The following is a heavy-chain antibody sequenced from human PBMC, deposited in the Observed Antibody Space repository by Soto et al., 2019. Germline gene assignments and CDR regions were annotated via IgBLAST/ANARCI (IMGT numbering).Heavy chain of an antibody. Sequence: QVQLVQSGAEVKKPGASVKVSCKASGYTFTSYDINWVRQATGQGLEWMGWMNPNSGNTGYAQKLQGRVTMTRNSSISTAYMELSSLRSEDTAVYYCARGLGAVGDWYFDLWGRGTLVTVSS. CDR1: GYTFTSYD. D-gene: IGHD6-19*01. CDR2: MNPNSGNT. J-gene: IGHJ2*01. V-gene: IGHV1-8*01. CDR3: ARGLGAVGDWYFDL.